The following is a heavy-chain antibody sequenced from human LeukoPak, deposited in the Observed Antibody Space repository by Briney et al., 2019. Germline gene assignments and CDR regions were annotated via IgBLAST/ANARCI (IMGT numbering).Heavy chain of an antibody. D-gene: IGHD3-3*01. CDR2: IYYSGST. CDR3: ARGTRYYDFWSGLGFDI. Sequence: SETLSLTCTVSGGPISSYYWSWIRQPPGKGLEWIGYIYYSGSTNYNPSLKSRVTISVDTSKNQFSLKLSSVTAADTAVYYCARGTRYYDFWSGLGFDIWGQGTMVTVSS. CDR1: GGPISSYY. V-gene: IGHV4-59*01. J-gene: IGHJ3*02.